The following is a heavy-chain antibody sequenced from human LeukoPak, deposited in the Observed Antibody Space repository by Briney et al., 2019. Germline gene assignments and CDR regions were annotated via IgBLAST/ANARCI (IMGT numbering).Heavy chain of an antibody. CDR2: IIPIFGTA. D-gene: IGHD6-13*01. CDR1: GGTFISYA. V-gene: IGHV1-69*13. Sequence: ASVKVSCEASGGTFISYAISWVRQAPGQGLEWMGGIIPIFGTANYAQKFQGRVTITADESTSTAYMELSSLRSEDTAVYYCARGIRRYSSTGNEYFQHWGQGTLVTVSS. J-gene: IGHJ1*01. CDR3: ARGIRRYSSTGNEYFQH.